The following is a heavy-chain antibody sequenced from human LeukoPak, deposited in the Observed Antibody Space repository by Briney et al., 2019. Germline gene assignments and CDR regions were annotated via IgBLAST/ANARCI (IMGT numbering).Heavy chain of an antibody. J-gene: IGHJ4*02. CDR2: IPHSRGT. Sequence: PSEPLSLTCTVSGASISSYYWTWVRQPPGKGLEWIGYIPHSRGTNYNPSLKSRVTISVDTSKNQFSLKLNSVTAADTAVYYCATTSVTSPIDQWGQGTLVTVSS. V-gene: IGHV4-59*01. D-gene: IGHD2-21*02. CDR3: ATTSVTSPIDQ. CDR1: GASISSYY.